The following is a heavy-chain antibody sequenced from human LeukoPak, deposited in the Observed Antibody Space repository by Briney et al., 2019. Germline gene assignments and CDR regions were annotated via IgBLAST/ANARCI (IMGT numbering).Heavy chain of an antibody. CDR1: GGSISSYY. V-gene: IGHV4-4*07. J-gene: IGHJ6*02. CDR2: IYTSGST. Sequence: SETLSLTCTVSGGSISSYYWSWIRQPAGKGLEWIGRIYTSGSTNYNPSLESRVTMSVDTSKNQFSLKLSSVTAADTAVYYCARDSGWLNYYYYGMDVWGQGTTVTVSS. D-gene: IGHD6-19*01. CDR3: ARDSGWLNYYYYGMDV.